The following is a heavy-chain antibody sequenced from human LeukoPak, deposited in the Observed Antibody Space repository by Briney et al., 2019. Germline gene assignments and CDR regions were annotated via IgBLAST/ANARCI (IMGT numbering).Heavy chain of an antibody. CDR2: TSYDGGNK. D-gene: IGHD3-3*01. CDR3: ARGKAIFGVVILMDV. J-gene: IGHJ6*04. V-gene: IGHV3-30*04. CDR1: GFTFNSYA. Sequence: GGSLRLSCAASGFTFNSYAMSWVRQAPGKGLEWVAITSYDGGNKYYADSVKGRFTISRDNSKNTLYLQMNSLRAEDTAVYYCARGKAIFGVVILMDVWGKGTTVTVSS.